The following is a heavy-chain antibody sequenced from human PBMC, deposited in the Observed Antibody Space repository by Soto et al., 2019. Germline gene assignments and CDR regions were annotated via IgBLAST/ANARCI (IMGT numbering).Heavy chain of an antibody. D-gene: IGHD3-10*01. CDR2: ISYDGATT. CDR3: TSGPRAASSGTGAX. Sequence: LGESLKISCVVSGFTFSMYWMHWVRQVPGQSAFLVSLISYDGATTNYSDSVRGRFTISRYNSKNTLYLQMNNLKPDDTAIYYCTSGPRAASSGTGAXWGQGTTVAVSX. J-gene: IGHJ5*02. V-gene: IGHV3-74*01. CDR1: GFTFSMYW.